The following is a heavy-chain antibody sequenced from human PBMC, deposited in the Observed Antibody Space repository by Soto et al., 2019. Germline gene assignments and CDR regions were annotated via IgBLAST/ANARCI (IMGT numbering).Heavy chain of an antibody. V-gene: IGHV4-61*08. D-gene: IGHD3-10*01. CDR2: IYYSGST. J-gene: IGHJ6*02. CDR3: ARYPNYYYYGFDV. Sequence: SETLSLTCTVSGGSVSSGDYFWSWLRQSPGKRLEWIAYIYYSGSTNYNPSLKSRATISVDTSKSQVSLTLTSMTAADAALYYCARYPNYYYYGFDVWGPGTAVTVSS. CDR1: GGSVSSGDYF.